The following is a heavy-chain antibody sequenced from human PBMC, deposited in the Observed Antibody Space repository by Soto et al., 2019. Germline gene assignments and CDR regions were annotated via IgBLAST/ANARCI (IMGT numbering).Heavy chain of an antibody. V-gene: IGHV3-74*01. J-gene: IGHJ6*02. CDR1: GFTFSSYW. CDR3: ARDRGCSSTSCFLCYYYYGMDV. D-gene: IGHD2-2*01. CDR2: INSDGSST. Sequence: GGSLRLSCAASGFTFSSYWMHWVRQAPGKGLVWVSRINSDGSSTSYADSVKGRFTISRDNSKNTLYLQMNSLRAEDTAVYYCARDRGCSSTSCFLCYYYYGMDVWGQGTTVTVSS.